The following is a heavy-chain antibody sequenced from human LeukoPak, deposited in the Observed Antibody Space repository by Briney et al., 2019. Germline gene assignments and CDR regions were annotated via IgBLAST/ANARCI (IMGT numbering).Heavy chain of an antibody. J-gene: IGHJ4*02. D-gene: IGHD1-26*01. V-gene: IGHV4-39*07. CDR3: ARRVVGARPHDY. CDR1: GGSISSSSYY. Sequence: SETLSLTCTVSGGSISSSSYYWGWIRQPPGKGLEWIGSIYYSGSTYYNPSLKSRVTISVDTSKNQFSLKLSSVTAADTAVYYCARRVVGARPHDYWGQGTLVTVSS. CDR2: IYYSGST.